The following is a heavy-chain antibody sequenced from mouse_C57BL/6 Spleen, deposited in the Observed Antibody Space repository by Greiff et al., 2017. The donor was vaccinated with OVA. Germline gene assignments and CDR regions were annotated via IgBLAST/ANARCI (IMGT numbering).Heavy chain of an antibody. V-gene: IGHV1-80*01. CDR2: IYPGDGDT. D-gene: IGHD1-1*01. CDR1: GYAFSSYW. J-gene: IGHJ4*01. Sequence: VQLKQSGAELVKPGASVKISCKASGYAFSSYWMNWVKQRPGKGLEWIGQIYPGDGDTNYNGKFKGKATLTADKSSSTAYMQLSSLTSEDSAVYFCARRGGYGSSAGMDYWGQGTSVTVSS. CDR3: ARRGGYGSSAGMDY.